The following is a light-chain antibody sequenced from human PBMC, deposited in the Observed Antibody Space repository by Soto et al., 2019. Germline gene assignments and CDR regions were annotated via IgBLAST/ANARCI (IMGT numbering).Light chain of an antibody. Sequence: EIVLTQSPATLSLSPGERATLSCRASQSVGTFLAWYQQKPGQAPRLLIYDASNRAAGVPAKFSASGSGTDFTLNISSLEPEDFAVYYCQQRNKWPPITFGQGTRLEIK. V-gene: IGKV3-11*01. J-gene: IGKJ5*01. CDR3: QQRNKWPPIT. CDR1: QSVGTF. CDR2: DAS.